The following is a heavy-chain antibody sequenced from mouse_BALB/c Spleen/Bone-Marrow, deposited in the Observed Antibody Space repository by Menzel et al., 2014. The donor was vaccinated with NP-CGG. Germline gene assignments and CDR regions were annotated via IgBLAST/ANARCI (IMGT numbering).Heavy chain of an antibody. CDR2: INPGSSTI. D-gene: IGHD1-2*01. V-gene: IGHV4-2*02. J-gene: IGHJ2*01. CDR1: GFDFGRYW. CDR3: ARLGYYGYNVN. Sequence: ELHLVEYGGGPVQPGGSLNLACVASGFDFGRYWMSWARQAPGKGLEWIGEINPGSSTINYSPSLKDKFIISRHNAKNTLYLQMSKVRYEDTALYYCARLGYYGYNVNWSQSATLTV.